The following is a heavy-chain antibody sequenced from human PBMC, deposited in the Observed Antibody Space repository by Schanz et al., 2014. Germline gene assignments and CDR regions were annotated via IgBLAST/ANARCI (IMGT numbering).Heavy chain of an antibody. D-gene: IGHD6-6*01. CDR1: GFTFSSYS. Sequence: QVQLVESGGGLVKPGGSLRLSCAASGFTFSSYSMSWVRQAPGKGLEWISYISSGSSTIHYADSVKGRFTISRDNAKNSLFLQMNSLRAEDTAIYYCATSYSSSSYFYVMDVWGQGTTVTVSS. CDR2: ISSGSSTI. V-gene: IGHV3-11*01. J-gene: IGHJ6*02. CDR3: ATSYSSSSYFYVMDV.